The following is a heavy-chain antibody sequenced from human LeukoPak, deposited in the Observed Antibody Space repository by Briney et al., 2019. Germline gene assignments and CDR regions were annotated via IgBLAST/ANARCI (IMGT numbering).Heavy chain of an antibody. D-gene: IGHD1-26*01. J-gene: IGHJ6*02. CDR1: GFTFSSYD. Sequence: GGSLRLSCAASGFTFSSYDMHWVRQATGKGLEWVSAIGTAGDTYYPGSVKGRFTISRENAKNSLYLQMNSLRAGDTAVYYCARGLEATPYYYYYGMDVWGQGTTVTVSS. CDR2: IGTAGDT. CDR3: ARGLEATPYYYYYGMDV. V-gene: IGHV3-13*01.